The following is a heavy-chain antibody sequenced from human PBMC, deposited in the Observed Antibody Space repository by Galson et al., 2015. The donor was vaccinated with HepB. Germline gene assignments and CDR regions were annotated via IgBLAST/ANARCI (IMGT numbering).Heavy chain of an antibody. D-gene: IGHD5-24*01. Sequence: QSGAEVKKPGESLRISCKGSGYSFTSYWISWVRQMPGKGLEWMGRIDPSDSYTNYSPSFQGHVTISADKSISTAYLQWSSLKASDTAMYYCARLSGERWLQPSAFDIWGQGTMVTVSP. V-gene: IGHV5-10-1*01. CDR3: ARLSGERWLQPSAFDI. CDR2: IDPSDSYT. J-gene: IGHJ3*02. CDR1: GYSFTSYW.